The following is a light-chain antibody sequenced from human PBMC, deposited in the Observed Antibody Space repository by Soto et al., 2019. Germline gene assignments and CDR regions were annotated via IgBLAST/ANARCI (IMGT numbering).Light chain of an antibody. CDR1: QSISKY. CDR2: DAS. CDR3: QQRSNWRGT. Sequence: EIVLTQSPVTLSLSPGERSTLSCRASQSISKYLAWYQQKPVQAPRLLIYDASNRASGIPARFTGSGSGTDFTLTIINLEPEDFAVYYCQQRSNWRGTFGGGTKVEIK. J-gene: IGKJ4*01. V-gene: IGKV3-11*01.